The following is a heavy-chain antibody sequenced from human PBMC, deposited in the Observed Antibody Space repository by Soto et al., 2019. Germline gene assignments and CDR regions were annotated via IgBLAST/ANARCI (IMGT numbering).Heavy chain of an antibody. Sequence: QVQLQQWGAGLLKPSETLSLTCAVYGGSFSGYYWSWIRQPPGKGLEWIGEINHSGSTNYNPSLKSRVTISVDTSKNQFSLKLSSVTAADTAVYYCARAAAGLFDYWGQGTLVTVSS. CDR2: INHSGST. CDR3: ARAAAGLFDY. V-gene: IGHV4-34*01. J-gene: IGHJ4*02. D-gene: IGHD6-13*01. CDR1: GGSFSGYY.